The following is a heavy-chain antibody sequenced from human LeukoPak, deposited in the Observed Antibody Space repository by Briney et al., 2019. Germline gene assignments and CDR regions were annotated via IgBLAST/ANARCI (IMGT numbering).Heavy chain of an antibody. D-gene: IGHD3-22*01. Sequence: PGGSLTLSCAASELTFSDYWMSWVRQAPGKGPEWVANIKQDGSEDHYVDSVKGGFTVARDNDKNSLFLQMNSLRVEDTAVYYCGTYDNWVARDVWSQGTTASVS. CDR2: IKQDGSED. V-gene: IGHV3-7*01. CDR1: ELTFSDYW. J-gene: IGHJ6*02. CDR3: GTYDNWVARDV.